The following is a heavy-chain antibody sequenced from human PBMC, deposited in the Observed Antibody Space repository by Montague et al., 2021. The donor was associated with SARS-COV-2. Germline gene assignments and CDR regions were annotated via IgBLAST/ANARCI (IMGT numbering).Heavy chain of an antibody. CDR1: GGSFTGYS. V-gene: IGHV4-34*01. Sequence: SETLSLTCAVDGGSFTGYSWNWIRQPPGKGLEWIREVKHPGGTNYNPSLKSRVTISIDMSKNQFSLNLESVTAADTAVYYCARPVSGSWHRFEYWGQGTLVTVSS. D-gene: IGHD2-15*01. CDR3: ARPVSGSWHRFEY. CDR2: VKHPGGT. J-gene: IGHJ4*02.